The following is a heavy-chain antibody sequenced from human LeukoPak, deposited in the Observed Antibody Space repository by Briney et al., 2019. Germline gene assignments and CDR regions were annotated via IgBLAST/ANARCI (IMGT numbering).Heavy chain of an antibody. CDR2: ISGSDGNT. J-gene: IGHJ4*02. Sequence: GGSLRLSCAASGFTFSKYAMSWVRQAPGKGLEWVSAISGSDGNTFYADSVKGRFTISRDNSKNTLSLQMNSLRVEDTALYYCAKDSSVPYGITDWGQGTLVTVSS. CDR1: GFTFSKYA. CDR3: AKDSSVPYGITD. V-gene: IGHV3-23*01. D-gene: IGHD4-17*01.